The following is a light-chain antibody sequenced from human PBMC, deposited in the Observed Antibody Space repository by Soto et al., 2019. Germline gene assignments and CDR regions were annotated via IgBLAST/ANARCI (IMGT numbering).Light chain of an antibody. CDR1: QSIAWW. CDR3: QQYSSPWT. CDR2: KAS. J-gene: IGKJ1*01. V-gene: IGKV1-5*03. Sequence: DIQMTQSPSTLSASVGDRVTITCRASQSIAWWLAWYQQKPGKAPKLLIYKASILESGVPSRFSGSGSGTEFTLTIRSLQPDDIATYYCQQYSSPWTFGQGTKVEIK.